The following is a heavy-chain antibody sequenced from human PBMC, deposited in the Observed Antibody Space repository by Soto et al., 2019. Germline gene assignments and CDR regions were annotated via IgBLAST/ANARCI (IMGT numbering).Heavy chain of an antibody. CDR3: ARSDMTVAAAFNI. CDR1: GYTITNYA. V-gene: IGHV1-3*01. Sequence: QAQLVQSGAEVKKPGASVKVSCKASGYTITNYANHWVRQAPGQGLEWMGWINAGNGNTKYSQNFQGRVTITRDTSARTAYLELSSLRSEDTAVYFCARSDMTVAAAFNIWGQGTKVTVSS. CDR2: INAGNGNT. J-gene: IGHJ3*02. D-gene: IGHD6-19*01.